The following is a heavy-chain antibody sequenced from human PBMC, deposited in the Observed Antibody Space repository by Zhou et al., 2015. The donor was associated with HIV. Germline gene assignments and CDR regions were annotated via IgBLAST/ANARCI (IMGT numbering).Heavy chain of an antibody. Sequence: QVQLVQSGAEVKKPGSSVKVSCKASGGPFNSYSINWVRQAPGHALEWMGGIIPILRIPNYAETLQGRVTITADTSTNTVYMELSSLRSEDTAVYYCARDLWVDRTRWFDPWGQGTLVTVSS. D-gene: IGHD1-1*01. CDR2: IIPILRIP. CDR1: GGPFNSYS. V-gene: IGHV1-69*04. CDR3: ARDLWVDRTRWFDP. J-gene: IGHJ5*02.